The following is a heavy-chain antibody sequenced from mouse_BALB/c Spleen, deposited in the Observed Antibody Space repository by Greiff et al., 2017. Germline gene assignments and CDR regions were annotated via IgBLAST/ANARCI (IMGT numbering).Heavy chain of an antibody. Sequence: VKVVESGAELVRPGTSVKISCKASGYTFTNYWLGWVKQRPGHGLEWIGDIYPGGGYTNYNEKFKGKATLTADTSSSTAYMQLSSLTSEDSAVYFCARTGNYYAMDYWGQGTSVTVSS. CDR1: GYTFTNYW. CDR2: IYPGGGYT. J-gene: IGHJ4*01. V-gene: IGHV1-63*02. CDR3: ARTGNYYAMDY. D-gene: IGHD1-1*02.